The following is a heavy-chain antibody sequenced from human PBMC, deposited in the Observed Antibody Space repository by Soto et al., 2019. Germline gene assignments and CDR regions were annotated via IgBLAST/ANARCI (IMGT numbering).Heavy chain of an antibody. D-gene: IGHD6-19*01. CDR3: ARASGSSDWLMDF. CDR1: GGSIGAYY. CDR2: IYYSGIT. V-gene: IGHV4-59*01. J-gene: IGHJ4*02. Sequence: PSETLSLTCTVSGGSIGAYYWHWIRQPPGKGLEWIGYIYYSGITNYSPSLKSRLTISVDTSKNQFSLQLTSVTAADTAVYYCARASGSSDWLMDFWGQGTLVTVSS.